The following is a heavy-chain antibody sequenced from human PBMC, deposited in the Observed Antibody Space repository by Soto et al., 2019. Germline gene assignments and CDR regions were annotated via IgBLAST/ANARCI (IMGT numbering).Heavy chain of an antibody. V-gene: IGHV3-74*01. CDR2: IKSDGSST. D-gene: IGHD3-16*01. CDR1: GFTFSSYW. Sequence: EVQLVESGGGLVQPGGSLRLSCAASGFTFSSYWMHWVRQAPGKGLVWVSRIKSDGSSTNYADSVKGRFTISRDNAKNTLYLQMNSLGAEDTALYYCASELGTGYWGQGTLVTVSS. J-gene: IGHJ4*02. CDR3: ASELGTGY.